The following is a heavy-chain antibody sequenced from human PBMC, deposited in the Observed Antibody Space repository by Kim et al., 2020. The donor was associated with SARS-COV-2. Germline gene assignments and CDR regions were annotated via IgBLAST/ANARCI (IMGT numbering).Heavy chain of an antibody. V-gene: IGHV3-21*01. CDR3: CLWFGEWGFDY. Sequence: GGSLRLSCAASGFTFSSYSMNWVRQAPGKGLEWVSSISSSSSYIYYADSVKGRVTISRDNAKNSLYLQMNSLRAEDTAVYYCCLWFGEWGFDYWGQGTLVTVSS. D-gene: IGHD3-10*01. J-gene: IGHJ4*02. CDR1: GFTFSSYS. CDR2: ISSSSSYI.